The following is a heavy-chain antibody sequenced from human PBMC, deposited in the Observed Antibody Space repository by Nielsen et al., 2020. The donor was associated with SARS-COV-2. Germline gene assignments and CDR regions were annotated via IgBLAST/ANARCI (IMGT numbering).Heavy chain of an antibody. CDR1: GYTFTSYG. Sequence: ASVKVSCKASGYTFTSYGISWVRQAPGQGLEWMGWISAYNGNTNYAQKLQGRVTMTTDTSTSTAYMELRSLRSDDTAVYYCARGEYYGSGSLLGPGFDYWGQGTLVTVSS. J-gene: IGHJ4*02. V-gene: IGHV1-18*01. CDR3: ARGEYYGSGSLLGPGFDY. CDR2: ISAYNGNT. D-gene: IGHD3-10*01.